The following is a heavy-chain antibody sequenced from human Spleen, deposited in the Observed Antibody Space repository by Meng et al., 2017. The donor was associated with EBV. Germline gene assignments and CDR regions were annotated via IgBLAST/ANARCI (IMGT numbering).Heavy chain of an antibody. CDR1: GGSFSAYY. V-gene: IGHV4-34*01. D-gene: IGHD6-13*01. CDR3: ARGGHFGAAAGPDY. CDR2: INHSGST. Sequence: QVQLKQWGAGLLKPSETLSLTCAVYGGSFSAYYWSWIRQPPGKGLEWIGEINHSGSTNYNPSLKSQVTISVDTSKNQFSLKLSSVTAADTAVYYCARGGHFGAAAGPDYWGQGTLVTVSS. J-gene: IGHJ4*02.